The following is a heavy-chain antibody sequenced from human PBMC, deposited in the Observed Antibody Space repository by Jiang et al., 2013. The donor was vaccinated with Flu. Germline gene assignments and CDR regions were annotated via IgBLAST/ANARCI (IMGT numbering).Heavy chain of an antibody. CDR2: ISAYNGNT. Sequence: EWMGWISAYNGNTNYAQKLQGRVTMTTDTSTSTAYMELRSLRSDDTAVYYCVRVLMGVGRDYWGQGTLVTVSS. CDR3: VRVLMGVGRDY. V-gene: IGHV1-18*01. D-gene: IGHD2-8*01. J-gene: IGHJ4*02.